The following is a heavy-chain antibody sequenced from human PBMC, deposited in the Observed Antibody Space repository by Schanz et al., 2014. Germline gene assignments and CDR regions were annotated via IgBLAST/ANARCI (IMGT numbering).Heavy chain of an antibody. J-gene: IGHJ4*01. CDR3: AREQIMAAAGLVDY. CDR1: GFTFSSYS. CDR2: ISSSGSYI. V-gene: IGHV3-21*04. D-gene: IGHD6-13*01. Sequence: EVQLVESGGYLVQPGGSLRLSCAASGFTFSSYSMNWVRQAPGKGLEWVSSISSSGSYIHYADSVKGRFTISRDNAKNSLYLQMNSLRAEDTAVYYCAREQIMAAAGLVDYWGHGTLVTVSS.